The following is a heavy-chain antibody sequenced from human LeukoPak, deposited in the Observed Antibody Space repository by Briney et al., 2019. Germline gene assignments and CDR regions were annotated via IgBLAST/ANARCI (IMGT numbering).Heavy chain of an antibody. CDR3: AKRADYYDSSRALYDAFDL. Sequence: PGGSLRLSCAASGFTFSSYWLTWVRQAPGKGLEWVANINQPGNEKYYADSVKGRFTISRDNSKNTLFLQMNSLRVADTAVYYCAKRADYYDSSRALYDAFDLWGQRTMVTVSS. V-gene: IGHV3-7*01. CDR1: GFTFSSYW. D-gene: IGHD3-16*01. J-gene: IGHJ3*01. CDR2: INQPGNEK.